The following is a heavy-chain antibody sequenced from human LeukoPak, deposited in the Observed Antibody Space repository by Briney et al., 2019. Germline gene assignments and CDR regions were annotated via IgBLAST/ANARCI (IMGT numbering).Heavy chain of an antibody. CDR3: ASNYYYYYGMDV. Sequence: SGGSLRLSCATSGFTFSSYGMNWLRKAPGKGLEWVSSISSSSSYIYYADSVKGRFTISRDNAKNSLYLQMNSLRAEDTAVYYCASNYYYYYGMDVWGKGTTVTVSS. V-gene: IGHV3-21*01. CDR2: ISSSSSYI. J-gene: IGHJ6*04. CDR1: GFTFSSYG.